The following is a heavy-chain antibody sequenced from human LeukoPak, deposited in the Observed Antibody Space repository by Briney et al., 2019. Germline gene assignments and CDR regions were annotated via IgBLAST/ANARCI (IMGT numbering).Heavy chain of an antibody. CDR2: ISWNSGSI. CDR1: GGSFSGYY. CDR3: AKDTQDYYGSGSYYNYFDY. D-gene: IGHD3-10*01. Sequence: LSLACAVYGGSFSGYYWSWIRQPPGKGLEWVSGISWNSGSIGYADSVKGRFTISRDNAKNSLYLQMNSLRAEDTALYYCAKDTQDYYGSGSYYNYFDYWGQGTLVTVSS. J-gene: IGHJ4*02. V-gene: IGHV3-9*01.